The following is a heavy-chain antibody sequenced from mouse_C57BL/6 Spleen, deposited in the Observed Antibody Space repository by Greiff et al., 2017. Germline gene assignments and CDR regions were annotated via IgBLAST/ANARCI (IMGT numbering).Heavy chain of an antibody. CDR3: GSKEVYPYFDY. D-gene: IGHD2-1*01. CDR1: GYTFTGYW. V-gene: IGHV1-9*01. J-gene: IGHJ2*01. CDR2: ILPGSGST. Sequence: QVQLQQSGAELMKPGASVKLSCKATGYTFTGYWIEWVKQRPGHGLEWIGEILPGSGSTNYNEKFKGKATFTADTSSNTAYMQLSSLTTEDAALYYCGSKEVYPYFDYWGQGTTLTVSS.